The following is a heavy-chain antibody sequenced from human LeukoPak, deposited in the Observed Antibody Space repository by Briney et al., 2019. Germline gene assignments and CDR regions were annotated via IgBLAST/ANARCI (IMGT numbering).Heavy chain of an antibody. V-gene: IGHV3-30*04. CDR1: GFTFSSYA. D-gene: IGHD5-12*01. CDR3: GRGYDPFDY. Sequence: PRGSLRLSCAASGFTFSSYAMHWVRQAPGKELEWVAVISYDGSNKYYADSVKGRFTISRDNSKNTLYLQMNSLRAEDTAVYYCGRGYDPFDYWGQGTLVTVSS. CDR2: ISYDGSNK. J-gene: IGHJ4*02.